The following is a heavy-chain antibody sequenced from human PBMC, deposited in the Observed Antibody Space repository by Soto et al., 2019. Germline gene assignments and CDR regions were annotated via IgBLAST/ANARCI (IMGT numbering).Heavy chain of an antibody. CDR2: ISSSSSYI. D-gene: IGHD3-9*01. V-gene: IGHV3-21*01. CDR3: ARANPYYDILTGYNYYYYYYMDV. J-gene: IGHJ6*03. Sequence: GSLRLSCAASGFTFSSYSMNWVRQAPGKGLEWVSSISSSSSYIYYADSVKGRFTISRDNAKNSLYLQMNSLRAEDTAVYYCARANPYYDILTGYNYYYYYYMDVWGKGTTVTVSS. CDR1: GFTFSSYS.